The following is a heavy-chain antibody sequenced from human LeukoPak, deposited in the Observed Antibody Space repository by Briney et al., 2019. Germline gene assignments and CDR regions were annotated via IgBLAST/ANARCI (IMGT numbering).Heavy chain of an antibody. CDR3: AKDRGEGTYYYDSSGDY. CDR1: GFTFSSYA. CDR2: ISGSGGST. V-gene: IGHV3-23*01. D-gene: IGHD3-22*01. J-gene: IGHJ4*02. Sequence: SGGSLRPSCAASGFTFSSYAMSWVRQAPGKGLEWVSAISGSGGSTYYADSVKGRFTISRDNSKNTLYLQMNSLRAEDTAVYYCAKDRGEGTYYYDSSGDYWGQGTLVTVSS.